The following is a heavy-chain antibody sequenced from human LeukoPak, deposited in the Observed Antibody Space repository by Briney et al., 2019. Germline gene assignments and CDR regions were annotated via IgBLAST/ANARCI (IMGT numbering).Heavy chain of an antibody. CDR3: ATRIEQQLVP. CDR2: ITSSGGGT. Sequence: AGGSLRLSCAASGFTFSSYAMSWVRQAPGKWLEWVSAITSSGGGTYYADSVKGRFTISRDNSKSTLYLQMNSLGVDDTALYYCATRIEQQLVPGGQGTLVTVSS. CDR1: GFTFSSYA. V-gene: IGHV3-23*01. J-gene: IGHJ4*02. D-gene: IGHD6-6*01.